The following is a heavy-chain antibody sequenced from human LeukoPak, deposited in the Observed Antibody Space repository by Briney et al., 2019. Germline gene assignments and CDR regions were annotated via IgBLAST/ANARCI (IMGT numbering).Heavy chain of an antibody. D-gene: IGHD6-6*01. CDR2: IYTSGST. J-gene: IGHJ4*02. Sequence: SETLSLTCTVSGGSISSGDYYWSWIRQPPGKGLEWIGRIYTSGSTNYNPSLKSRVTMSVDTSKNQFSLKLSSVTAADTAVYYCARDNPSWAYFDYWGQGTLVTVSS. CDR3: ARDNPSWAYFDY. CDR1: GGSISSGDYY. V-gene: IGHV4-61*02.